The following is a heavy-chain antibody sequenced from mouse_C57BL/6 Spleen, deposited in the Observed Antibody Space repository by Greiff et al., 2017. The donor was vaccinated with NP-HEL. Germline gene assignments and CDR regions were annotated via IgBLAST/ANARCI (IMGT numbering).Heavy chain of an antibody. CDR3: ARGRSSGYTDD. J-gene: IGHJ2*01. CDR1: GYTFTGYW. V-gene: IGHV1-9*01. D-gene: IGHD3-2*02. Sequence: QVQLQQSGAELMKPGASVKLSCKATGYTFTGYWIEWVKQRPGHGLEWIGEILTGSGSTNYNEKFKGKATFTADTSSNTAYMQLSRLTAEDSAIYCGARGRSSGYTDDWGQGTTLTVSS. CDR2: ILTGSGST.